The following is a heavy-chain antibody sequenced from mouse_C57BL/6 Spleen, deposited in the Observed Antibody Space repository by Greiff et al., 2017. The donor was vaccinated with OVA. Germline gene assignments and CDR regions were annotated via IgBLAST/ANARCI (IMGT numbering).Heavy chain of an antibody. Sequence: VKLMESGPELVKPGASVKISCKASGYSFTSYYIHWVKQRPGQGLEWIGWIYPGSGNTKYNEKFKGKATLTADTSSSTAYMQLSSLTSEDSAVYYCARSGNYYGSSFYWYFDVWGTGTTVTVSS. V-gene: IGHV1-66*01. J-gene: IGHJ1*03. CDR1: GYSFTSYY. D-gene: IGHD1-1*01. CDR3: ARSGNYYGSSFYWYFDV. CDR2: IYPGSGNT.